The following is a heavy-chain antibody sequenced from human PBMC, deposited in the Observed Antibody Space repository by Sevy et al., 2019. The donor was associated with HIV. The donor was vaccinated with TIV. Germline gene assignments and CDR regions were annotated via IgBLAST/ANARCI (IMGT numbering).Heavy chain of an antibody. CDR3: GRDNWGSIDY. CDR2: AYYNGGT. D-gene: IGHD7-27*01. Sequence: SETLSLTCTVSGGSLNTYGWSWIRQPPGKGLEWIGYAYYNGGTNYNPSLKSRLTILVGTSERQFSLQLSSVTPADTAVYYCGRDNWGSIDYWGQGALVTVSS. J-gene: IGHJ4*02. CDR1: GGSLNTYG. V-gene: IGHV4-59*01.